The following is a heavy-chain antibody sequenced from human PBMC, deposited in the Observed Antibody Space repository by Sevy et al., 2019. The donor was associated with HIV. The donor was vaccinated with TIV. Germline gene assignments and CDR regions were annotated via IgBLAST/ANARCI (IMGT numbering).Heavy chain of an antibody. Sequence: GGSLRLSCAASGFTFSTYAMYWVRQAPGKGLEYVSAISGGGGNTYYGTSVKGRFTVSRDNAKNTLYLQMNSLRAEDTAVYYCARGSYGMDVWGQGTTVTVSS. CDR3: ARGSYGMDV. J-gene: IGHJ6*02. CDR1: GFTFSTYA. CDR2: ISGGGGNT. V-gene: IGHV3-64*01.